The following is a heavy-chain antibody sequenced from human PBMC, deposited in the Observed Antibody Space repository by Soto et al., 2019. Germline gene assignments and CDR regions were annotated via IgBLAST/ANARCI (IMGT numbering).Heavy chain of an antibody. CDR2: IIPMLGKT. J-gene: IGHJ6*02. CDR3: AKDILEWLFGSGDYYYYGMDV. CDR1: GGTFSTYS. Sequence: QVQLVQSGAEVKKPGSSVKVSCKASGGTFSTYSISWVRQAPGQGLEWMGGIIPMLGKTNYAQKFQGRVTITANESPSTAYMDRSSLRSDDTAVYYCAKDILEWLFGSGDYYYYGMDVWGQGTTVTVSS. V-gene: IGHV1-69*12. D-gene: IGHD3-3*01.